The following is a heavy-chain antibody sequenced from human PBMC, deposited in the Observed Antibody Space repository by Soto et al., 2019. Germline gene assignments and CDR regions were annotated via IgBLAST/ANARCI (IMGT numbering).Heavy chain of an antibody. Sequence: EVQLEESGGALVQPGRSLRLSCAASGFTFDDYAMHWVRQVLGKGLEWVSSISWNSGNIGYADSVKGRFTTSRDNAKNSLYLQMNSLRPEDTALYYGVRSKVGYSCGTPFDYWGQGTLVTVSS. CDR2: ISWNSGNI. J-gene: IGHJ4*02. CDR1: GFTFDDYA. D-gene: IGHD5-18*01. V-gene: IGHV3-9*01. CDR3: VRSKVGYSCGTPFDY.